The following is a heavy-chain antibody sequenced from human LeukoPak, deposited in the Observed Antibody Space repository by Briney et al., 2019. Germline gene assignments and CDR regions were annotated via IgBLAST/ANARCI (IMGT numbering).Heavy chain of an antibody. CDR1: GITVSSND. V-gene: IGHV3-66*01. CDR3: ARGPTVQEDLDY. CDR2: IYSGGST. Sequence: HPGGSLRLSCAASGITVSSNDMSWVRQAPGKGLEWVSVIYSGGSTYYSDSVKGRFTISRDISKNTLYLQMNSLRAEDTAVYYCARGPTVQEDLDYWGQGTLVTVSS. J-gene: IGHJ4*02.